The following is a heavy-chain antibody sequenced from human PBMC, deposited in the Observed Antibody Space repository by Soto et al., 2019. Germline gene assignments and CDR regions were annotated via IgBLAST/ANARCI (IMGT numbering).Heavy chain of an antibody. D-gene: IGHD3-22*01. V-gene: IGHV4-31*03. CDR2: IYYSGST. CDR1: GGSISSGGYY. J-gene: IGHJ4*02. Sequence: KPSETLSLTCTVSGGSISSGGYYWSWIRQHPGKGLEWIGYIYYSGSTYYNPSLKSRVTISVDTYKNQFSLKLSPVTAADTAVYYCATLSGGYYYDSSGYMIFDYWGQGTLVTVSS. CDR3: ATLSGGYYYDSSGYMIFDY.